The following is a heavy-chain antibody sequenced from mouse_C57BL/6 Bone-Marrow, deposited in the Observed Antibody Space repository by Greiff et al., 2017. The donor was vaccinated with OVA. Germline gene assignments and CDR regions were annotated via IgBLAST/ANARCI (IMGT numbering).Heavy chain of an antibody. CDR2: IYPRSGNT. Sequence: QVQLQQSGAELARPGASVKLSCTASGYTFTSYGISWVKQSTGQGLEWIGEIYPRSGNTYYNEKFKGKATLTADKSSSTAYMELRSLTAEDSAVYFCARCLTGTAWAYWGQGTLVTVSA. V-gene: IGHV1-81*01. J-gene: IGHJ3*01. CDR1: GYTFTSYG. CDR3: ARCLTGTAWAY. D-gene: IGHD4-1*01.